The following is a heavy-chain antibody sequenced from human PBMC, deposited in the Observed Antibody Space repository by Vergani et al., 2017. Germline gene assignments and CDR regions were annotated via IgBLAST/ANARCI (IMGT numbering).Heavy chain of an antibody. J-gene: IGHJ5*02. D-gene: IGHD6-19*01. V-gene: IGHV1-2*02. CDR2: INPNSGGT. CDR3: ARGAAVAGALTRYNWFDP. Sequence: QVQLVQSGAEVKKPGASVKVSCKASGYTFTGYYMHWVRQAPGQGLEWMGWINPNSGGTNYAQKFQGRVTMTRDTSISTAYMGRSRLRSDDTAVYYCARGAAVAGALTRYNWFDPWGQGTLVTVSS. CDR1: GYTFTGYY.